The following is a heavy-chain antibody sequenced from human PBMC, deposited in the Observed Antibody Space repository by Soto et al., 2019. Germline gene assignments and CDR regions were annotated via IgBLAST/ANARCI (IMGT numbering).Heavy chain of an antibody. V-gene: IGHV3-9*01. CDR2: LSWNGVTI. CDR1: GFTFDDYA. CDR3: DASGGADSCDYSGLLYGMVV. D-gene: IGHD3-22*01. Sequence: EVQLVESGGGLVQPGRSLRLSCAASGFTFDDYAMHWVRQVPGKGLQWVSGLSWNGVTIGYAASVKGRFTISRDNAKKSLYGDTCRVRKDERGLYDCDASGGADSCDYSGLLYGMVVWGLGTTVSVS. J-gene: IGHJ6*02.